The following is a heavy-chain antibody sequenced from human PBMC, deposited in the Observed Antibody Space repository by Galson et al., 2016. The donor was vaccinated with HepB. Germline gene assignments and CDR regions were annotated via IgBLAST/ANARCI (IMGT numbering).Heavy chain of an antibody. CDR3: VQGSTAPAV. CDR1: VFTFSNYG. J-gene: IGHJ6*04. V-gene: IGHV3-23*01. D-gene: IGHD1-26*01. CDR2: ISRSGDST. Sequence: SLRLSCAASVFTFSNYGMTWVRQAPGKGLEVVSSISRSGDSTDYADSVKGRFTISRDNSKNTLSLQMNSLTADDTAIYYCVQGSTAPAVWGKGTTVTVSS.